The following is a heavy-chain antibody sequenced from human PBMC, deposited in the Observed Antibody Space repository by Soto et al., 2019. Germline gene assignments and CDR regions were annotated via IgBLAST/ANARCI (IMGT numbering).Heavy chain of an antibody. D-gene: IGHD6-19*01. CDR1: GYTFTSYA. Sequence: QVQLVQSGAEVKKPGASVKVSCKASGYTFTSYAIHWVRQAPGQRLEWMGWINAGNGNTKYSQNCRGRDAITRDTSASIASMELSSLRSEDTAVYYCARSSSCWYTFDYWGQGPLVAVSS. V-gene: IGHV1-3*01. CDR3: ARSSSCWYTFDY. J-gene: IGHJ4*02. CDR2: INAGNGNT.